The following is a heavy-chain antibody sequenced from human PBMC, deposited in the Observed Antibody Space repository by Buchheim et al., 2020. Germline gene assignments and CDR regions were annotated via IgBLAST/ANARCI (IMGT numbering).Heavy chain of an antibody. Sequence: QVQLVESGGGVVQPGRSLRLSCAASGFTFSNYAMHWVRQAPGKGLEWVAVISYDGSNKYYADSVKGRFTISRDNSKNTLYLQMNSLRAEDTAVYYCARDRVVVPAADYYYGMDVWGQGTT. CDR1: GFTFSNYA. D-gene: IGHD2-2*01. CDR3: ARDRVVVPAADYYYGMDV. V-gene: IGHV3-30-3*01. CDR2: ISYDGSNK. J-gene: IGHJ6*02.